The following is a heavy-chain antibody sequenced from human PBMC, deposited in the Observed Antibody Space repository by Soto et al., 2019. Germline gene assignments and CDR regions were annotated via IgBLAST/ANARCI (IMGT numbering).Heavy chain of an antibody. Sequence: TLSLTCTVSGGSISSYYWSWIRQPPGKGLEWIGYIHYSGSTNYNPSLKSRVTISVDTSKNQFSLKLNSVTAADTAVYYCARPHGGSSGWDNWFDPWGQGTLVTSPQ. CDR1: GGSISSYY. V-gene: IGHV4-59*01. CDR3: ARPHGGSSGWDNWFDP. D-gene: IGHD6-25*01. CDR2: IHYSGST. J-gene: IGHJ5*02.